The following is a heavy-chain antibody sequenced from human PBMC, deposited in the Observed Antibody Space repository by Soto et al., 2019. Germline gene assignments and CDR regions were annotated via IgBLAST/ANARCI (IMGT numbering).Heavy chain of an antibody. D-gene: IGHD4-17*01. J-gene: IGHJ3*02. CDR3: ARGDYGDYAAAFDI. V-gene: IGHV3-33*01. CDR1: GFTFSSYG. CDR2: IWYDGSNK. Sequence: PGGSLRLSCAASGFTFSSYGMHWVRQAPGKGLEWVAVIWYDGSNKYYADSVKGRFTISRDNSKNTLYLQMNSLRAEDTAVYYCARGDYGDYAAAFDIWGQATMVT.